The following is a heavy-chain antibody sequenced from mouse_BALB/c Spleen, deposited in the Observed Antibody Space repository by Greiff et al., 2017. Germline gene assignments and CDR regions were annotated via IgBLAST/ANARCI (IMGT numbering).Heavy chain of an antibody. CDR3: ARGGGNYRDYFDY. CDR2: ISSGGSYT. Sequence: EVMLVESGGGLVKPGGSLKLSCAASGFTFSSYAMSWVRQSPEKRLEWVAEISSGGSYTYYPDTVTGRFTISRDNAKNTLYLEMSSLRSEDTAMYYCARGGGNYRDYFDYWGQGTTLTVSS. J-gene: IGHJ2*01. CDR1: GFTFSSYA. D-gene: IGHD2-1*01. V-gene: IGHV5-9-4*01.